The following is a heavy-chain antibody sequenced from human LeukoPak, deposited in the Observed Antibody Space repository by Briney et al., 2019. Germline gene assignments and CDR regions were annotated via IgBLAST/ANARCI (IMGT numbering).Heavy chain of an antibody. V-gene: IGHV1-69*06. J-gene: IGHJ4*02. CDR3: ARTREQLVILYYFDY. CDR1: GGTFSSYA. CDR2: IIPIFGTA. Sequence: ASVKVSCKASGGTFSSYAISWVRQAPGQGLEWMGGIIPIFGTANYAQKFQGRVTITADKSTSTAYMELSNLRSEDTAVYYCARTREQLVILYYFDYWGQGTLVTVSS. D-gene: IGHD6-6*01.